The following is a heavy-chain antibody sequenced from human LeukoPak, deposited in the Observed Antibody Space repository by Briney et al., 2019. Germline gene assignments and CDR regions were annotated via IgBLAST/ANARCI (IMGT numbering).Heavy chain of an antibody. V-gene: IGHV3-48*03. D-gene: IGHD2-2*01. CDR1: GFNFSHYE. CDR2: ISSSGYTI. Sequence: PGGSLRLSCEASGFNFSHYEMNWVRQAPGKGLEWVSYISSSGYTIYYADSVKGRFTISRDNAKNSLYLQMNSLRAEDTAVYYCAREDCSSTSCYDPSVSDYWGQGTLVTVSS. CDR3: AREDCSSTSCYDPSVSDY. J-gene: IGHJ4*02.